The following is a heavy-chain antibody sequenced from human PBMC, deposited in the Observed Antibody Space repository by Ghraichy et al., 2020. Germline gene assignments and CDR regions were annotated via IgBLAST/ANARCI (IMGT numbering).Heavy chain of an antibody. CDR3: ARHAPYGSGIIYYYYGMDV. V-gene: IGHV5-51*01. Sequence: GESLNISCKGSGYSFTSYWIGWVRQMPGKGLEWMGIIYPGDSDTRYSPSFQGQVTISADKSISTAYLQWSSLKASDTAMYYCARHAPYGSGIIYYYYGMDVWGQGTTVTVSS. J-gene: IGHJ6*02. D-gene: IGHD3-10*01. CDR2: IYPGDSDT. CDR1: GYSFTSYW.